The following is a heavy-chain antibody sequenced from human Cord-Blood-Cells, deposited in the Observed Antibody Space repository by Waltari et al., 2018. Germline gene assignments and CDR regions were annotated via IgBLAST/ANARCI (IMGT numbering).Heavy chain of an antibody. CDR3: ARGVYYDFWSCYYPRGYFQH. CDR1: GGSFRGYY. CDR2: INHCGST. Sequence: QVQLQQWGAGLVKPSATLSLTCAFHGGSFRGYYWSWIRSPSREGLDGIGEINHCGSTNYHPTLKRRVTISVDTSKNQFSLKLSSVTAADTAVYYCARGVYYDFWSCYYPRGYFQHWGQGTLVTVSS. J-gene: IGHJ1*01. V-gene: IGHV4-34*01. D-gene: IGHD3-3*01.